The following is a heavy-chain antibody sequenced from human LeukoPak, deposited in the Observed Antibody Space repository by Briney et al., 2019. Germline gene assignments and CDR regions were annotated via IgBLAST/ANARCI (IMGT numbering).Heavy chain of an antibody. CDR1: GGSMSSHH. J-gene: IGHJ4*02. V-gene: IGHV4-4*07. Sequence: SETLSLTCTVSGGSMSSHHWSWIRQSAGKGLEWIGRIHTSGNTNYNPSLGSRVTMSVDTSKNQFSLKLRSVTAADTAVYYCARQKDSSSWCYFDYWGQGTLVTVSS. CDR3: ARQKDSSSWCYFDY. D-gene: IGHD6-13*01. CDR2: IHTSGNT.